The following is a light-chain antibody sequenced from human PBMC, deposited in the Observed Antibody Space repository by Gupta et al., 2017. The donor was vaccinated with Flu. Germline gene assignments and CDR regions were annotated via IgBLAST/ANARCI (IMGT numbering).Light chain of an antibody. Sequence: QSALTQPASVSGSPGQSITISCTGTSSDVGGSDYVSWYRQDPGKAPKLVIYDVSNRPSGVSSRFSGSKSGNTASLTISGLQAEDETDYYCNSYTSSSTFYVFGSGTKVTVL. CDR2: DVS. V-gene: IGLV2-14*01. CDR3: NSYTSSSTFYV. CDR1: SSDVGGSDY. J-gene: IGLJ1*01.